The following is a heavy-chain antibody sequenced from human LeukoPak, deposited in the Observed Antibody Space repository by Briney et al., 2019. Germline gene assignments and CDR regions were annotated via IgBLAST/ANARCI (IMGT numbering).Heavy chain of an antibody. CDR1: GFTFSSYS. D-gene: IGHD6-13*01. CDR2: ISSSSSYI. J-gene: IGHJ6*03. Sequence: GGSLRLSCAASGFTFSSYSMNWVRQAPGKGLEWVSSISSSSSYIYYADSVKGRFTISRDNAKNSLYLQMNSLRAEDTAVYYCARVHIAAAGIDYYYYMDVWGKGTTVTVSS. CDR3: ARVHIAAAGIDYYYYMDV. V-gene: IGHV3-21*01.